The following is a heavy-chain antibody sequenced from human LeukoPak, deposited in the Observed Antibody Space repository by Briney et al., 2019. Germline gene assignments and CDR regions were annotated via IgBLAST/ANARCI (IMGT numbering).Heavy chain of an antibody. CDR3: AKEVGGFDY. Sequence: PGGSLRLSCAASGFTFRNYAMNWVRQAPGKGLEWVSAISGTGDSTYYADSAKGRFTISRDNSKNTLFLQMNSLRAEDTAVYYCAKEVGGFDYWGQGTLVTVSS. J-gene: IGHJ4*02. CDR2: ISGTGDST. CDR1: GFTFRNYA. V-gene: IGHV3-23*01. D-gene: IGHD2-15*01.